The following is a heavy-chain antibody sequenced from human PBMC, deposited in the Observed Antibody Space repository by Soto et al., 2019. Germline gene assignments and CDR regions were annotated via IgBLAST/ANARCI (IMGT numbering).Heavy chain of an antibody. V-gene: IGHV3-33*01. CDR1: GFTFSSYG. D-gene: IGHD3-22*01. CDR2: IWYDGSNK. CDR3: ARDRPYDSSGYYKDY. Sequence: QVQLVESGGGVVQPGRSLRLSCAASGFTFSSYGMHWVRQAPGKGLEWVAVIWYDGSNKYYADSVKGRFTISRDNSKNTLYLQMNSLRAEDTAVYYCARDRPYDSSGYYKDYWGQGTLVTVSS. J-gene: IGHJ4*02.